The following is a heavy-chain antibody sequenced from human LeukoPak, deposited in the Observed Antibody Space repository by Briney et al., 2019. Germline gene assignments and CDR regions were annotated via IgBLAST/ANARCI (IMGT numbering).Heavy chain of an antibody. J-gene: IGHJ5*02. Sequence: SGTLSLTCGVSGGSIISSDWWSWVRQSPEQGLEWIGDVYHNGNTNYNPSLKSRVTILVDKSSNQFALKLTSVTAADTAVYYCVSRRPWFDPWGQGALVTVSS. CDR2: VYHNGNT. CDR1: GGSIISSDW. V-gene: IGHV4-4*02. CDR3: VSRRPWFDP.